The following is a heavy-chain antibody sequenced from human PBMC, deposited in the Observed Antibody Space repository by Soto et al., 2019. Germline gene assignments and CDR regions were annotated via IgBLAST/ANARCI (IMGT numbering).Heavy chain of an antibody. CDR1: GFTFSTYA. Sequence: EVQLLESGGGLVQPGGSLRLSCAASGFTFSTYAMSWVRQAPGKGLEWVSSISGSDGSTYYADSVKGRFTISRDSSKNTLYLQMNSLRAEDTAVYYCAKVVGIPGWGQGTLVTVSS. J-gene: IGHJ4*02. D-gene: IGHD2-21*01. CDR2: ISGSDGST. CDR3: AKVVGIPG. V-gene: IGHV3-23*01.